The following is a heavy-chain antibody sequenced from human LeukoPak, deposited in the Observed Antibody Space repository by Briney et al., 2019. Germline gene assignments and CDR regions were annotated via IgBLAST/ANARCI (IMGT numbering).Heavy chain of an antibody. Sequence: PSETLSLTCAVYGGSFSGYYWSWIRQPPGKGLEWIGEINHSGSTNYNPSLKSRVTISVDTSKNQFSLKLSSVTAADTAVYYCSIAVAGTLDAFDIWGQGTMVTVSS. CDR3: SIAVAGTLDAFDI. V-gene: IGHV4-34*03. D-gene: IGHD6-19*01. CDR2: INHSGST. CDR1: GGSFSGYY. J-gene: IGHJ3*02.